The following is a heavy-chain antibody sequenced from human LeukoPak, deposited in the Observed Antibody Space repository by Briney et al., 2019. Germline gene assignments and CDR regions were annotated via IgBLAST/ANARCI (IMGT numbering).Heavy chain of an antibody. J-gene: IGHJ4*02. Sequence: GGSLRLSCATSGFTFNNYPMSWVRQAPGKGLEWVSAISNDGGDTKYAVSVKGRFTISRDNSRNTLYLQMNSLRAEDTAVYYCAKVRIQLWSYFDYWGQGTLVTVSS. CDR1: GFTFNNYP. CDR3: AKVRIQLWSYFDY. CDR2: ISNDGGDT. V-gene: IGHV3-23*01. D-gene: IGHD5-18*01.